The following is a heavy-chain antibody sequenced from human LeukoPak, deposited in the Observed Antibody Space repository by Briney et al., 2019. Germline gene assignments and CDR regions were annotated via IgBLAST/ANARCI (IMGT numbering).Heavy chain of an antibody. CDR2: ITGTGGST. CDR1: GFSLSTYG. D-gene: IGHD6-19*01. V-gene: IGHV3-23*01. Sequence: GGSLRLSCAASGFSLSTYGVSWVRQPPGKGLGWVSGITGTGGSTYYADSVKGRFTVSRDTSKNTLYLQMNSLRAEGTAIYYCAKDHGTAVAGFYYWGQGTLVTVSS. J-gene: IGHJ4*02. CDR3: AKDHGTAVAGFYY.